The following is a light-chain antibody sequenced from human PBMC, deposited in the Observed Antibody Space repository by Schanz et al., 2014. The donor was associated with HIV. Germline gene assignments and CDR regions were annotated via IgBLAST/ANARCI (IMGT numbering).Light chain of an antibody. V-gene: IGKV1-16*01. CDR1: QDVTDY. CDR3: QQYNSFPFA. Sequence: DIQMTQSPSSLSASVGDRVTITCRASQDVTDYLAWFQQKPGKAPKSLIYESSTLQSGVPSRFSGSGSGTVFTLTITNLQPEDFATYYCQQYNSFPFAFGPGTKVDIK. CDR2: ESS. J-gene: IGKJ3*01.